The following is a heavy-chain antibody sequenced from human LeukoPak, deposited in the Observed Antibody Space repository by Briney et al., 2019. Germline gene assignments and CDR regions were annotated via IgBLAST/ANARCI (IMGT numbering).Heavy chain of an antibody. CDR3: ARAAYGDYLFDY. Sequence: GGSLRPSCAASGFTFSDHYMDWVRQAPGKGLEWVGRTRNKANSYTTEYAASAKGRFTISRDDSKNSLYLQMNSLKTEDTAVYYCARAAYGDYLFDYWGQGTLVTVSS. V-gene: IGHV3-72*01. D-gene: IGHD4-17*01. CDR1: GFTFSDHY. CDR2: TRNKANSYTT. J-gene: IGHJ4*02.